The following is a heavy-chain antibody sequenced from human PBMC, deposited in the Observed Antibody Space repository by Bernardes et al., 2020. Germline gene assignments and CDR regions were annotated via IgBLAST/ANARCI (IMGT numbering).Heavy chain of an antibody. J-gene: IGHJ3*02. CDR3: ATVRKRGYSGYDLGYLGAFDN. Sequence: ASVKVSCKVSGYTLTELSMHWVRQAPGKGLDWMGGFDPEDGETIYAQKFQGRVTMTEDTSTDTAYTELSSLRSDDTAVYYCATVRKRGYSGYDLGYLGAFDNCGQGTMVTVSS. CDR1: GYTLTELS. D-gene: IGHD5-12*01. V-gene: IGHV1-24*01. CDR2: FDPEDGET.